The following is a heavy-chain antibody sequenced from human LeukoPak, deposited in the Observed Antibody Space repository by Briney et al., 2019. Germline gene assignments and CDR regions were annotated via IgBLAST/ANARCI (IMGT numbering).Heavy chain of an antibody. D-gene: IGHD2-15*01. Sequence: SETLSLTCTVSGGSTSSYYWSWIRQPPGKGLEWIGFIYYSGSTNYNPSLRSRVTMSVDTSKNQFSLRLSSVTAADTAVYYCARRYCSGSSCYSAFDYWGQGTLVTVSS. CDR3: ARRYCSGSSCYSAFDY. CDR2: IYYSGST. CDR1: GGSTSSYY. V-gene: IGHV4-59*01. J-gene: IGHJ4*02.